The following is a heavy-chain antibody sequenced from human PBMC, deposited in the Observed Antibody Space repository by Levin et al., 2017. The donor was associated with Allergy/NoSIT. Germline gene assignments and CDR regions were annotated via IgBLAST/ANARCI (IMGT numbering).Heavy chain of an antibody. V-gene: IGHV1-2*03. D-gene: IGHD3-22*01. CDR2: INPNSGGT. Sequence: LVASVKVSCKASGYTFTGYYMHWVRQAPGQGLEWMGWINPNSGGTNYAQKFQGRVTMTRDTSISTAYMELGRLTSDDSAVYYCAREPPYDSSGSPVVNSVWFDFWGQGTLVTVSS. CDR1: GYTFTGYY. J-gene: IGHJ4*02. CDR3: AREPPYDSSGSPVVNSVWFDF.